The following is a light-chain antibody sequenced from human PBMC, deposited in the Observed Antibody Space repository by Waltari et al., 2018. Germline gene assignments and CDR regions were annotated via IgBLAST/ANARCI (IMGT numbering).Light chain of an antibody. CDR3: ATWDDSLNAAGV. J-gene: IGLJ2*01. Sequence: QSVLTQPPSASGTPGQSVTISCSGSTSNIGSNTVHWSQQFPGMAPKLLISNDNLRPSGVPDRFSGSKSGTSASLAISGLQSEDEADYYCATWDDSLNAAGVFGGGTKLTVL. CDR1: TSNIGSNT. CDR2: NDN. V-gene: IGLV1-44*01.